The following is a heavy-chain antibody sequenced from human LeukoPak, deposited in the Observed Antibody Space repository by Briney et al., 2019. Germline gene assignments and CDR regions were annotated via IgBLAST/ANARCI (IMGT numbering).Heavy chain of an antibody. CDR2: VNHSGST. J-gene: IGHJ6*02. CDR3: ARGARFEQWLSPYYYYGMGV. Sequence: SETLSLTCAVYGGSFSGYYWSWIRQPPGKGLEWIGEVNHSGSTNYNPSLKSRVTISVDTSKNQFSLKLNSVTAADTAVYYCARGARFEQWLSPYYYYGMGVWGQGTTVTVSS. V-gene: IGHV4-34*01. D-gene: IGHD6-19*01. CDR1: GGSFSGYY.